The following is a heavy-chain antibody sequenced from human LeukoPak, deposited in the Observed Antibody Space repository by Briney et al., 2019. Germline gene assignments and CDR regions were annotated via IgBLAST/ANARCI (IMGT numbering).Heavy chain of an antibody. Sequence: PSGTLSLTCAVYGGSFSGYYWSWIRQPPGKGLEWIGEINHSGSTNYNPSLKSRVTISVDTSKNQFSLKLSSVTAADTAVYYCARGGRIVVVVAARRYNWFDPWGQGTLVTVSS. D-gene: IGHD2-15*01. CDR2: INHSGST. CDR3: ARGGRIVVVVAARRYNWFDP. J-gene: IGHJ5*02. V-gene: IGHV4-34*01. CDR1: GGSFSGYY.